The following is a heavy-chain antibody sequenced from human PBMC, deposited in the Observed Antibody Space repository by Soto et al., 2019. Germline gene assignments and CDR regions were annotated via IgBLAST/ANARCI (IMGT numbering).Heavy chain of an antibody. V-gene: IGHV1-3*01. J-gene: IGHJ4*02. Sequence: ASVKVSCKASGYTFPSYAMHWVRQAPGQRLEWMGWINAGNGNTKYPQKFQGRVTITRDTSASTAYMELSSLRSEDTAVYYCARGPGGPDGPGDYWGQGTLVTVPQ. CDR1: GYTFPSYA. CDR2: INAGNGNT. D-gene: IGHD2-15*01. CDR3: ARGPGGPDGPGDY.